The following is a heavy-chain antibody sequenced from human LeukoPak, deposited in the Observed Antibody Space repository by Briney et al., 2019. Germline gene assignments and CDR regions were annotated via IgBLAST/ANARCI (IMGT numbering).Heavy chain of an antibody. CDR2: ISSSSSYI. Sequence: GGSLRLSCAASGFTFNTYGMNWVRQAPGKGLEWVSSISSSSSYIYYADSVKGRITISRDNAKNSLYLQMNSLRAEDTAVYYCARGWYSFDYWGQGALVTVSS. CDR3: ARGWYSFDY. CDR1: GFTFNTYG. V-gene: IGHV3-21*06. J-gene: IGHJ4*02. D-gene: IGHD6-19*01.